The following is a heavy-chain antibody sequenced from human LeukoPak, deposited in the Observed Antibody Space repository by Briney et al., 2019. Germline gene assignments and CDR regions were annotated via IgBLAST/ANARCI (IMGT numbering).Heavy chain of an antibody. D-gene: IGHD2-2*01. CDR1: GGTFSSYA. Sequence: ASVKVSCKASGGTFSSYAISWVRQATGQGLEWMGWMNPNSGNTGYAQKFQGRVTMTRNTSISTAYMELSSLRSEDTAVYYCARSVVPAAIYYGMDVWGQGTTVTVSS. J-gene: IGHJ6*02. CDR2: MNPNSGNT. V-gene: IGHV1-8*02. CDR3: ARSVVPAAIYYGMDV.